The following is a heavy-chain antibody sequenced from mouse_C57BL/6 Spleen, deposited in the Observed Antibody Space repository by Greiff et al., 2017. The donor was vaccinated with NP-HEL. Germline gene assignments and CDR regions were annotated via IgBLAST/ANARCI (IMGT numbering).Heavy chain of an antibody. CDR3: ARKLPRYWYFDV. D-gene: IGHD2-1*01. CDR2: IYPGSGST. J-gene: IGHJ1*03. CDR1: GYTFTSYW. Sequence: QVQLQQSGAELVKPGASVKMSCKASGYTFTSYWITWVKQRPGQGLEWIGDIYPGSGSTNYNEKFKSKATLTVDTSSSTAYMQLSSLTSEDSAVYYCARKLPRYWYFDVWGTGTTVTVSS. V-gene: IGHV1-55*01.